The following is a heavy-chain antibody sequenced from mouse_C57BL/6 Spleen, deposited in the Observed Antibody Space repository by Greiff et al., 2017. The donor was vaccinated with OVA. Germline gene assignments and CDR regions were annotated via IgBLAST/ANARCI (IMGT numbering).Heavy chain of an antibody. J-gene: IGHJ4*01. CDR3: ARSFVVGGAMDY. CDR1: GFTFTDYY. V-gene: IGHV7-3*01. Sequence: EVKLVESGGGLVQPGGSLSLSCAASGFTFTDYYMSWVRQPPGKALEWLGFIRNKANGYTTEYSASVKGRFTISRDNSQSILYLQMNALRAEDSATYYCARSFVVGGAMDYWGQGTSVTVSS. CDR2: IRNKANGYTT. D-gene: IGHD1-1*01.